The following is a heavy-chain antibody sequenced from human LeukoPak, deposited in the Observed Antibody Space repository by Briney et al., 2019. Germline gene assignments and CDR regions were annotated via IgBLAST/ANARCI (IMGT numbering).Heavy chain of an antibody. Sequence: GGSLRLSCAASGFTFSNYGMHWVRQAPGKGLEWVALIWYDGSNKYYADSVKGRFTISRDNSENTLYLQMNSLRAEDTAVYYCAGSYYNVFDYWGQGTLVIVSS. CDR3: AGSYYNVFDY. CDR2: IWYDGSNK. D-gene: IGHD3-10*01. CDR1: GFTFSNYG. J-gene: IGHJ4*02. V-gene: IGHV3-33*01.